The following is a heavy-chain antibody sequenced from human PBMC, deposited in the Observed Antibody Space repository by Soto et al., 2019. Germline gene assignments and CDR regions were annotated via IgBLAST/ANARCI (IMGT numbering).Heavy chain of an antibody. V-gene: IGHV4-39*01. CDR2: IYYSGST. CDR3: ARLLTGDFKPWYYFDY. Sequence: QLQLQESGPGLVKPSETLSLTCTVSGGSISSSSYYWGWIRQPPGKGLEWIGSIYYSGSTYYNPSLKSRVTISVDTSKNQFSLKLSSVTAADTAVYYCARLLTGDFKPWYYFDYWGQGTLVTVSS. D-gene: IGHD7-27*01. CDR1: GGSISSSSYY. J-gene: IGHJ4*02.